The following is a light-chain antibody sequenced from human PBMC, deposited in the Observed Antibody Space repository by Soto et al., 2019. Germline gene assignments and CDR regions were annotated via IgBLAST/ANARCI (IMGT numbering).Light chain of an antibody. J-gene: IGKJ1*01. CDR3: QQRSNWPRGK. CDR1: QSVSSY. CDR2: DAS. V-gene: IGKV3-11*01. Sequence: EIVLTQSPATLSLSPGERATLSCRASQSVSSYLAWYQQKHGQAPSLLIYDASNRATGIPARFSGSGSGTDFILTMGSLEPEDFAVYYCQQRSNWPRGKFFQGTKVDI.